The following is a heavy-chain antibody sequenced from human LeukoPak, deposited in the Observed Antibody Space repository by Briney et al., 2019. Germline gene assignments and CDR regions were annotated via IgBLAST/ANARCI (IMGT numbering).Heavy chain of an antibody. J-gene: IGHJ4*02. CDR2: IYSGGST. D-gene: IGHD3-22*01. V-gene: IGHV3-53*01. Sequence: GGSLRLSCAASGFTVSSNYMSWVRQAPGKGLEWVSVIYSGGSTYYADSVKGRFTISGDNSKNTLYLQMNSLRAEDTAVYYCARTYYDSGYDCWRQGTLVTVCS. CDR1: GFTVSSNY. CDR3: ARTYYDSGYDC.